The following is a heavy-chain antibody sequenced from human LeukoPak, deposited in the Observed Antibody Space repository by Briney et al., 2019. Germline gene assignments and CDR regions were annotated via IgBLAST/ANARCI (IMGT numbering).Heavy chain of an antibody. J-gene: IGHJ3*02. Sequence: SVKVSCKASGGTFSSYAISWVRQAPGQGLEWMGGIIPIFGTANYAQKFQGRVTITTDESTSTAYMELSSLRSEDTAVYYCARDRTAKQQLDAFDIWGQGTMVTVSS. D-gene: IGHD6-13*01. V-gene: IGHV1-69*05. CDR2: IIPIFGTA. CDR3: ARDRTAKQQLDAFDI. CDR1: GGTFSSYA.